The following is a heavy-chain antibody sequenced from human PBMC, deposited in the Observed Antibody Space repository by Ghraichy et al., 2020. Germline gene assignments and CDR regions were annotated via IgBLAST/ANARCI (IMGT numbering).Heavy chain of an antibody. CDR3: ARGHYYGSGSHDY. V-gene: IGHV4-34*01. Sequence: SETLSLTCAVYGGSFSGYYWSWIRQPPGKGLEWIGEINHSGSTNYNRSLKSRVTISVDTSKNQFSLKLSSVTAADTAVYYCARGHYYGSGSHDYWGQGTLVTVSS. J-gene: IGHJ4*02. CDR2: INHSGST. D-gene: IGHD3-10*01. CDR1: GGSFSGYY.